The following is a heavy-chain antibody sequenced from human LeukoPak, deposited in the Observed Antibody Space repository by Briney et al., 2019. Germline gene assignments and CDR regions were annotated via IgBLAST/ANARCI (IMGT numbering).Heavy chain of an antibody. CDR2: IGSSSAI. CDR1: GFAFSSYS. J-gene: IGHJ3*02. Sequence: GGSLRLSCAASGFAFSSYSMNWVRQAPGKGLEWVSYIGSSSAIYYADSVKGRFTISRDNAENSLYLQMNSLRDEDTAVYYCARDEAHAFDIWGQGTMVTVSS. V-gene: IGHV3-48*02. CDR3: ARDEAHAFDI.